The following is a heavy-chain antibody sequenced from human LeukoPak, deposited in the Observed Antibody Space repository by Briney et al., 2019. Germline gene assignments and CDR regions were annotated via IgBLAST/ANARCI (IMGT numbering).Heavy chain of an antibody. CDR3: ARDRDTIFGVVIPTFDY. D-gene: IGHD3-3*01. CDR1: GGTFSSYA. V-gene: IGHV1-69*13. CDR2: IIPIFGTA. Sequence: GASVKVSCKASGGTFSSYAISWVRQAPGQGLEWMGGIIPIFGTANYAQKFQGRVTITADESTSTAYMELSSLRSEDTAVYYCARDRDTIFGVVIPTFDYWGQGTLVTVSS. J-gene: IGHJ4*02.